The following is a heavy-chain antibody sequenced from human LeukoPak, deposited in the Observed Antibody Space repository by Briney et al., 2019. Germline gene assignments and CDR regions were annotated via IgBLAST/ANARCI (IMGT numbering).Heavy chain of an antibody. CDR2: ISGRGGST. Sequence: TGGSLRLSCAASGFTFSSYGMSWVRQAPGKGLEWVSAISGRGGSTYYADSVKGRFTISRDNSKNTLYLQMNSLRSEDTAVYYCAKEVVVVIRDYYFDYWGQGTLVTVSS. D-gene: IGHD3-22*01. CDR3: AKEVVVVIRDYYFDY. CDR1: GFTFSSYG. J-gene: IGHJ4*02. V-gene: IGHV3-23*01.